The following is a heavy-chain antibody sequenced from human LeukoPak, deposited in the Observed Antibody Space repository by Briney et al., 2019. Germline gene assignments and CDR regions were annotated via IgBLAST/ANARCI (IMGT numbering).Heavy chain of an antibody. J-gene: IGHJ4*02. CDR2: LSGSASST. CDR1: GFTLTTHA. CDR3: AKDALPHTYSYYFDF. Sequence: GGSLRLSCTDSGFTLTTHAMHWVRQAPGKGLEWVSGLSGSASSTYYADSVKGRFTISRDNSKNTLYLQMNSLRAEDTAVYYCAKDALPHTYSYYFDFWGQGTLVTVSS. V-gene: IGHV3-23*01. D-gene: IGHD2-15*01.